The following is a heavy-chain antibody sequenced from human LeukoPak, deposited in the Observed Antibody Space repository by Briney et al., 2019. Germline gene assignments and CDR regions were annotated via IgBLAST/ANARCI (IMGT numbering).Heavy chain of an antibody. D-gene: IGHD3-10*01. V-gene: IGHV3-48*03. CDR1: GFTFSSYE. CDR3: ARETVYYGSGSYVDYFDY. Sequence: GGSLRLSCAGSGFTFSSYEMNWVRQAPGKRLEWVSYISSSGSTIYYADSVKGRFTISRDNAKNSLYLQMNSLRAEDTAVYYCARETVYYGSGSYVDYFDYWGQGTLVTVSS. J-gene: IGHJ4*02. CDR2: ISSSGSTI.